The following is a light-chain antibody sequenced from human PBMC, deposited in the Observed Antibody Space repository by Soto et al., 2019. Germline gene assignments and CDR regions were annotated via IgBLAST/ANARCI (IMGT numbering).Light chain of an antibody. CDR3: QQYGSSPPT. J-gene: IGKJ1*01. CDR1: QSVSANY. CDR2: GAS. Sequence: EIVLTQSPGTLSLSPGERATLSCRASQSVSANYLAWYQQKPGQAPRFLLYGASSRATGIPDRFSGSGSGTDFTLTISRLEPEDFSVYYCQQYGSSPPTFGQGTKVEIK. V-gene: IGKV3-20*01.